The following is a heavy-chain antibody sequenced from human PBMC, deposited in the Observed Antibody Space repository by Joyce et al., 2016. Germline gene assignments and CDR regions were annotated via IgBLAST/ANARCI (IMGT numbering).Heavy chain of an antibody. CDR2: ISADGSTS. J-gene: IGHJ4*02. Sequence: EVQLVEFGGGLVQPGGSLRLSCAGSGFVFSTYWMHWVRPAPGKGRGWIGRISADGSTSNYADSGRGRFTISRDNAKDTLYLQINSLRADDTAVYFCARDGWASGWKYWGQGTPVTVSS. CDR1: GFVFSTYW. CDR3: ARDGWASGWKY. V-gene: IGHV3-74*01. D-gene: IGHD6-19*01.